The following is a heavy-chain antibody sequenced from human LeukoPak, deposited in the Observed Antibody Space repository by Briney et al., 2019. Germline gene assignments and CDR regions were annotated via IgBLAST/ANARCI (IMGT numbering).Heavy chain of an antibody. Sequence: GGSLRLSCAASGFIFNTYVMHWVRQAPGKGLEWLAFMRYDGSNKNYADSVKGRFTISRDNTKNSLYLQMNSLRAEDTAVYYCAKDGGSDPDSFDIWGQGTMVTVSS. CDR3: AKDGGSDPDSFDI. V-gene: IGHV3-30*02. D-gene: IGHD2-15*01. CDR1: GFIFNTYV. J-gene: IGHJ3*02. CDR2: MRYDGSNK.